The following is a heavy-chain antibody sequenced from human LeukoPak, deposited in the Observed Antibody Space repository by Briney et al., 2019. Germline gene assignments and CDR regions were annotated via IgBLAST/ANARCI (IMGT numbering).Heavy chain of an antibody. D-gene: IGHD6-13*01. J-gene: IGHJ5*02. Sequence: ASVKASCKASGYTFTSYGISWVRQAPGQGLKWMGWISAYNGNTNYAQKLQGRVTMTTDTSTSTAYMELRSLRSDDTAVYYCARDKVIASAGTPNWFDPWGQGTLVTVSS. CDR2: ISAYNGNT. V-gene: IGHV1-18*01. CDR3: ARDKVIASAGTPNWFDP. CDR1: GYTFTSYG.